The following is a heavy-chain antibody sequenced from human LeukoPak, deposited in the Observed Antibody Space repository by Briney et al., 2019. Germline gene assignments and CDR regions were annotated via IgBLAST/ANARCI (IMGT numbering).Heavy chain of an antibody. V-gene: IGHV4-59*01. Sequence: SETLSLTCTVSGESMSGFYWNWIRQPPGKGLEWIGYMHYTGSTNYNPSLKSRVTISVDTSKNQFSLKLSSVTAADTAVYYCARGPFGSSSFYYYYYYMDVWGKGTTVTVSS. CDR1: GESMSGFY. CDR3: ARGPFGSSSFYYYYYYMDV. D-gene: IGHD6-6*01. CDR2: MHYTGST. J-gene: IGHJ6*03.